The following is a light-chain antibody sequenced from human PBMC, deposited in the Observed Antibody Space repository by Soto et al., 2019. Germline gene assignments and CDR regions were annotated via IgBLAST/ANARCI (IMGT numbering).Light chain of an antibody. CDR2: KAS. CDR3: QQYNNYSPRT. V-gene: IGKV1-5*03. J-gene: IGKJ1*01. Sequence: DIQMTQSPSTLSASVGDRVTITCRASQTSNWLAWYQQKPGKAPKLLIYKASILESGVPSRFSGSGSGTEFTLTISSLQPDDFATYYCQQYNNYSPRTFGQGTKVEIK. CDR1: QTSNW.